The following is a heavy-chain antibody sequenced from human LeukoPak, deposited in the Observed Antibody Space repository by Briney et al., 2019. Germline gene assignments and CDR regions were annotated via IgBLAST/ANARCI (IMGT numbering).Heavy chain of an antibody. CDR2: IYYSGST. V-gene: IGHV4-30-4*08. Sequence: PSETLSLTCTVSGGSIRSSYYYWGWIRQPPGKGLEWIGYIYYSGSTYYNPSLKSRVTISVDTSKNQFSLKLSSVTAADTAVYYCARFGYYDSSGYYYFDYWGQGTLVTVSS. CDR3: ARFGYYDSSGYYYFDY. J-gene: IGHJ4*02. CDR1: GGSIRSSYYY. D-gene: IGHD3-22*01.